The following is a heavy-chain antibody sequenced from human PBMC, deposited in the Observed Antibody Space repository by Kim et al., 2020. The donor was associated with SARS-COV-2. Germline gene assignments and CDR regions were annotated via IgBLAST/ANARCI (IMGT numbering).Heavy chain of an antibody. CDR3: ARGTSNYYYAMDV. V-gene: IGHV4-59*01. CDR1: GDSISNYY. Sequence: SETLSLTCTVSGDSISNYYWTWIRQPPGESLEWIGYVYYSGSANYNPSLKSRVTISVDTSKIQFSLRLSSVTAADTAVYYCARGTSNYYYAMDVWGQGTTVTVSS. D-gene: IGHD3-16*01. CDR2: VYYSGSA. J-gene: IGHJ6*02.